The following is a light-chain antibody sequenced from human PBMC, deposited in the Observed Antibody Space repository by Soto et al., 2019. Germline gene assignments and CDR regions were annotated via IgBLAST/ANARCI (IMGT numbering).Light chain of an antibody. CDR2: GAS. CDR3: QQYNYWPPWT. V-gene: IGKV3-15*01. Sequence: EIVMTQSPATLSVSPGERATLSCRASQSVSSNLAWYQQKPGQAPRLLINGASTRATGIPARFSGSRSGTKFTLTISGLHSEDFAVYYCQQYNYWPPWTFGQGTKVEIK. J-gene: IGKJ1*01. CDR1: QSVSSN.